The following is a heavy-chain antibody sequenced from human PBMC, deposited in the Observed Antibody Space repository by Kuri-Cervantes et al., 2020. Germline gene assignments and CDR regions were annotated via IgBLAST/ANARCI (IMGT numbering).Heavy chain of an antibody. CDR2: INWNGGSK. J-gene: IGHJ3*02. V-gene: IGHV3-20*04. Sequence: GGSLRLSCAVSGFTFDDYGMSWVRQPPGKGLEWVSSINWNGGSKGYADSVKGRFTISRDNAKNSLYLQMNSLRAEDTALYYCAKDRKPTAINAFDIWGQGTMVTVSS. CDR1: GFTFDDYG. D-gene: IGHD2-21*02. CDR3: AKDRKPTAINAFDI.